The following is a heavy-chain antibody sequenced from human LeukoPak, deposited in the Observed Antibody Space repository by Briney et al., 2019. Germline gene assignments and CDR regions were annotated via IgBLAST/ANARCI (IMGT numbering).Heavy chain of an antibody. D-gene: IGHD5-24*01. CDR2: MNPNSGNT. CDR1: GYTFTNYD. CDR3: ARLRRDGYNRVFDY. J-gene: IGHJ4*02. Sequence: ASVKVSCKASGYTFTNYDIDWVRQATGQGPEWMGWMNPNSGNTGYAQKFQGRVTMTRDTSITTAYMEVSSLRSEDTAVYYCARLRRDGYNRVFDYWGQGTLVTVSS. V-gene: IGHV1-8*01.